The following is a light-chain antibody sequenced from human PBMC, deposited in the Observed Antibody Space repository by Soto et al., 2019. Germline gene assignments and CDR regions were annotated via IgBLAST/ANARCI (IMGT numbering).Light chain of an antibody. V-gene: IGLV2-14*01. J-gene: IGLJ2*01. Sequence: QSALTQPASVSGSPGQSITISCTGSNSDVGGYNYVSWYQQHPGKAPKVVIYEVSNRPSGVSNRFSGSKSGNTASLTISGLQAEDEADYYCSSYTSSSTIVFGGGTKLTVL. CDR3: SSYTSSSTIV. CDR2: EVS. CDR1: NSDVGGYNY.